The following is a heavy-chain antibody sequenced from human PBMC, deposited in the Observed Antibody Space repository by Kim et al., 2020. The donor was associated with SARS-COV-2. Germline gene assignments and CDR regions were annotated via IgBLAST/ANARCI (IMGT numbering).Heavy chain of an antibody. V-gene: IGHV1-3*01. Sequence: SQKFQGRVTITRDTSASTAYMELSSLRSEDTAVYYCARAGSGSYFTSIDYWGQGTLVTVSS. J-gene: IGHJ4*02. D-gene: IGHD3-10*01. CDR3: ARAGSGSYFTSIDY.